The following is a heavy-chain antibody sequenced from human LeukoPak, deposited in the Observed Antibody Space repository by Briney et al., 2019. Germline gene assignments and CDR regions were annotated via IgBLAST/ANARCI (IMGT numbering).Heavy chain of an antibody. Sequence: SVNVSCTASGGTFSSYAISWVRQAPGQGLEWMGGIIPIFGTANYAQKFQGRVTITADESTSTAYMELSSLRSEDTAVYYCARSCRYYDSSGYYYSVMRDGMDVWGQGTTVTVSS. CDR1: GGTFSSYA. J-gene: IGHJ6*02. D-gene: IGHD3-22*01. CDR2: IIPIFGTA. V-gene: IGHV1-69*01. CDR3: ARSCRYYDSSGYYYSVMRDGMDV.